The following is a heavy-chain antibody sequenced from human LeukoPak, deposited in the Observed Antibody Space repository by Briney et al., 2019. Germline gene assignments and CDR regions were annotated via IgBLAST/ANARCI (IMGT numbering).Heavy chain of an antibody. J-gene: IGHJ5*02. CDR1: GFTFSDYD. V-gene: IGHV3-11*01. CDR2: ISSSGSTI. CDR3: ARVRQYDFWSGHNWFDP. Sequence: GGSLRLSCAASGFTFSDYDMSWIRQAPGKGLEGVSYISSSGSTIYYADSVKGRFTISRDNAKNSLCLQLNSLRADDTAVYYCARVRQYDFWSGHNWFDPWGQGTLVTVSS. D-gene: IGHD3-3*01.